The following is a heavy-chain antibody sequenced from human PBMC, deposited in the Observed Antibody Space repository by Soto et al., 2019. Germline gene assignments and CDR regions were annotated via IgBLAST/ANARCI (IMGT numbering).Heavy chain of an antibody. V-gene: IGHV1-69*01. Sequence: QVQLVQSGAEVKKPGSSVKVSCKASGDTFSRYAISWVRQAPGQGLEWMGGIKPIFGTTNYAQKFRGRVTITADESTGPAFMELIRLRFEDTAVYYCARKKGFSGGPHFDSWGQGTLVTVSS. D-gene: IGHD3-10*01. J-gene: IGHJ4*02. CDR3: ARKKGFSGGPHFDS. CDR1: GDTFSRYA. CDR2: IKPIFGTT.